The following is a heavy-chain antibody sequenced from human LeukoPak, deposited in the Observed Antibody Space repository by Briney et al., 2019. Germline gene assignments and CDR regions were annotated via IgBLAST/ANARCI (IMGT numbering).Heavy chain of an antibody. Sequence: GQSLRLSCAASAFTFSSYSMNWVRQAPGKGLEWVSSISSSNTYIYYADSVKGRFTISRDNAKNSLYMQMNSLRAEDTSVYYCARDLDSSNYYQRFHYWGEGPVVTVSS. CDR3: ARDLDSSNYYQRFHY. V-gene: IGHV3-21*01. J-gene: IGHJ4*02. CDR1: AFTFSSYS. CDR2: ISSSNTYI. D-gene: IGHD3-22*01.